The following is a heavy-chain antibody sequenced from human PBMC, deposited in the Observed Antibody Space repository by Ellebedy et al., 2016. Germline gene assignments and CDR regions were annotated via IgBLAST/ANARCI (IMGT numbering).Heavy chain of an antibody. V-gene: IGHV3-48*04. Sequence: GESLKISCAASGFSYSTHSMHWVRQAPGEGLEWVSYITSDSRTISYADSVKGRFTVSRDNAKYSLSLQMNSLRGEDTAIYYCARSVAGRFDYWGQGIPVTVSS. CDR1: GFSYSTHS. D-gene: IGHD6-19*01. CDR3: ARSVAGRFDY. CDR2: ITSDSRTI. J-gene: IGHJ4*02.